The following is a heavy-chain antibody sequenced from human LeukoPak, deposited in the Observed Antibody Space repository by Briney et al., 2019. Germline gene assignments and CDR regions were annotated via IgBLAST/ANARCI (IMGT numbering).Heavy chain of an antibody. V-gene: IGHV3-64D*06. CDR1: GFTFSNYA. CDR2: ISTTGGST. Sequence: GGSLRLSCSASGFTFSNYAMHWVRQSPGKGPEYVSAISTTGGSTYYADSVKGRFTISRDNSNNTLYLHMSSLTAEDTAVHYCGKGGIQAVGNFCGGQEPLVTVSS. CDR3: GKGGIQAVGNFC. J-gene: IGHJ4*02. D-gene: IGHD1-26*01.